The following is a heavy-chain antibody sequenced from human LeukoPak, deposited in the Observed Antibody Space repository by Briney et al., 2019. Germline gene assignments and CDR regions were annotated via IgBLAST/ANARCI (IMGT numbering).Heavy chain of an antibody. V-gene: IGHV1-2*02. CDR2: INPNSGDT. Sequence: GASVKVSCKASGYTFTGYYMHWVRQAPGQGLEWMGWINPNSGDTNYAQKFQGRVTMTRDTSISTAYMELSRLRSDDTAVYYCARSDLESAIRDYYVMDVWGQGTTVTVSS. CDR1: GYTFTGYY. CDR3: ARSDLESAIRDYYVMDV. J-gene: IGHJ6*02.